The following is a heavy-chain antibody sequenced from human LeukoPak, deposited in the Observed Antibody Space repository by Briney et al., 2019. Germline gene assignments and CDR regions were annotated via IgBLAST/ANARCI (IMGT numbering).Heavy chain of an antibody. D-gene: IGHD2-21*02. CDR2: ISGSGGST. CDR1: GFTFSSYA. CDR3: ARGCGGDCYWGDAFDI. J-gene: IGHJ3*02. V-gene: IGHV3-23*01. Sequence: GGSLRLSCAASGFTFSSYAMSWVRQAPGKGLEWVSAISGSGGSTYYADSVKGRFTISRDNAKNSLYLQMNSLRAEDTAVYYCARGCGGDCYWGDAFDIWGQGTMVTVSS.